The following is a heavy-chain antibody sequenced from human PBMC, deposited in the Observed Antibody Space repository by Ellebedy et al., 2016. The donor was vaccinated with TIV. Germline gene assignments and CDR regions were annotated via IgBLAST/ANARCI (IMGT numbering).Heavy chain of an antibody. J-gene: IGHJ3*02. CDR2: ISGRGGST. D-gene: IGHD1-26*01. CDR1: GFTFNIYA. Sequence: PGGSLRLSCAASGFTFNIYAMSWVRQAPGKGLEWVSAISGRGGSTYYADSVKGRFTISRDNSKNTLYLQMKSLRGEDTAVYYCAKDWGGVGARDALDIWGQGTMVTISS. CDR3: AKDWGGVGARDALDI. V-gene: IGHV3-23*01.